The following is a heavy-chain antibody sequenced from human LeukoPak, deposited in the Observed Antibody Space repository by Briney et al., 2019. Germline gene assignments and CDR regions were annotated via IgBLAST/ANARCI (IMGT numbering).Heavy chain of an antibody. CDR1: GFTFSSYW. Sequence: GGSLRLSCAASGFTFSSYWMSWVRQAPGKGLEWVANIKKDGSEKYYVDSVKGRFTISRDNAKKSLYLQMNSLRAEDTAVYYCVREQFLGAAAGQGGSYDYWGQGTLVTVSS. V-gene: IGHV3-7*04. CDR3: VREQFLGAAAGQGGSYDY. CDR2: IKKDGSEK. J-gene: IGHJ4*02. D-gene: IGHD6-13*01.